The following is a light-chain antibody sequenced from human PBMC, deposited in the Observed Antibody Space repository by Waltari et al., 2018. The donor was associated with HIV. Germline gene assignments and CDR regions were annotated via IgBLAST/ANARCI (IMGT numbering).Light chain of an antibody. CDR3: QQYGSSLFT. CDR2: GAS. Sequence: EIVLTQSPGTLSLSPGERATLSCKASQGVSSSFLAWYQHKPGQAPRLLIYGASTRATGVPDRFSGSGSGTDFTLIINRLEADDSALYYCQQYGSSLFTFGPGTRVDI. J-gene: IGKJ3*01. CDR1: QGVSSSF. V-gene: IGKV3-20*01.